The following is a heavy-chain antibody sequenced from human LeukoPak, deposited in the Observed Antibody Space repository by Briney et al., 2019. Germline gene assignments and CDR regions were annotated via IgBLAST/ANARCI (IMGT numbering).Heavy chain of an antibody. V-gene: IGHV3-21*01. J-gene: IGHJ6*03. CDR2: ISSSSSYI. Sequence: GGSLRLSCAASGFTVSSNYMSWVRQAPGKGLEWVSSISSSSSYIYYADSVKGRFTISRDNAKNSLYLQMNSLRAEDTAVYYCAREGIDYYDSSGYYPHLYYYYYMDVWGKGTTVTVSS. CDR3: AREGIDYYDSSGYYPHLYYYYYMDV. CDR1: GFTVSSNY. D-gene: IGHD3-22*01.